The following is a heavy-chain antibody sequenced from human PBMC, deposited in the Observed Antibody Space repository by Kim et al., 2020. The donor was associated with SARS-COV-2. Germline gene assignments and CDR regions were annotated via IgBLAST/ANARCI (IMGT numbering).Heavy chain of an antibody. D-gene: IGHD3-22*01. V-gene: IGHV1-69*13. CDR2: IIPIFGTP. J-gene: IGHJ4*02. Sequence: SVKVSCKASGGTFRSYYIAWVRQAPGQGLEWMGGIIPIFGTPNYAQKFQGRVTITADESTSTASMALSSLTSADTAVYYCARADGTDSSGFFYWGQGSLVTVSS. CDR3: ARADGTDSSGFFY. CDR1: GGTFRSYY.